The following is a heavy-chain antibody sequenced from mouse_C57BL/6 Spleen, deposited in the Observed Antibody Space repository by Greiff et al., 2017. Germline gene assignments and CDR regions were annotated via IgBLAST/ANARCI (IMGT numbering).Heavy chain of an antibody. J-gene: IGHJ2*01. D-gene: IGHD2-2*01. CDR1: GYTFTSYW. CDR3: ARGDLLWLKVDY. CDR2: IHPNSGST. Sequence: QVQLQQPGAELVKPGASVKLSCKASGYTFTSYWMHWVKQRPGQGLEWIGMIHPNSGSTNYNEKFKSKATLTVDKSSSTAYMQHSSLTSEDSAVYYCARGDLLWLKVDYWGQGTTLTVSS. V-gene: IGHV1-64*01.